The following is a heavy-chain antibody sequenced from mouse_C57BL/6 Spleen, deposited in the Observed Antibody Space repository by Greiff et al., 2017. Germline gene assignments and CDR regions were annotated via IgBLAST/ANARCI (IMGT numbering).Heavy chain of an antibody. D-gene: IGHD2-3*01. Sequence: QVQLQQPGTELVKPGASVKLSCKASGYTFTSYWMHWVKQRPGQGLEWIGNINPSNGGTNYNEKFKSKATLTVDKSSSTAYMQLSSLTTADSAVYYCARRALYDGYIDYWGQGTTLTVSS. CDR3: ARRALYDGYIDY. V-gene: IGHV1-53*01. CDR2: INPSNGGT. J-gene: IGHJ2*01. CDR1: GYTFTSYW.